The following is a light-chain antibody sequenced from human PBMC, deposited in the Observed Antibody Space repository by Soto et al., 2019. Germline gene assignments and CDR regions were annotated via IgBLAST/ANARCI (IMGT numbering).Light chain of an antibody. J-gene: IGKJ2*02. Sequence: DIVLTQSPVTLSLSPGERATLYCRASQSVPSYLAWYQQTPGQAPRLVIYDISNRAAAIPARFSGSGSGRDFNLSISNLQPEDAAVYYCDHGDAWHRSTLGQGIKLEIK. V-gene: IGKV3-11*02. CDR1: QSVPSY. CDR2: DIS. CDR3: DHGDAWHRST.